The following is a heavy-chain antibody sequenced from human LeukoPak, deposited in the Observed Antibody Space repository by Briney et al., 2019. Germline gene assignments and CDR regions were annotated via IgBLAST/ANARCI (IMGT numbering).Heavy chain of an antibody. CDR2: ISSSSSYI. V-gene: IGHV3-21*01. D-gene: IGHD6-13*01. CDR1: GFTFSSYS. Sequence: PGGSLRLPCAASGFTFSSYSMNWVRQAPGKGLEWVSSISSSSSYIYYADSVKGRFTISRDNAKNSLYLQMNSLRAEDTAVYYCAGGKYKAAAGDFDYWGQGTLVTVSS. J-gene: IGHJ4*02. CDR3: AGGKYKAAAGDFDY.